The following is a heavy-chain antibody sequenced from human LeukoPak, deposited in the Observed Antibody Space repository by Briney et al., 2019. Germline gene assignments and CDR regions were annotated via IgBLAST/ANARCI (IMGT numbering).Heavy chain of an antibody. CDR2: IRQDGSEK. J-gene: IGHJ4*02. Sequence: GGSLRLSCAASGFTFSSYSMSWVRQAPGRGLEWVANIRQDGSEKYYVDSVKGRFTISRDNAKNSLYLQMSSLRAEDTAVYYCARHLSSSMSDWGQGTLVTVSS. CDR3: ARHLSSSMSD. D-gene: IGHD6-6*01. V-gene: IGHV3-7*03. CDR1: GFTFSSYS.